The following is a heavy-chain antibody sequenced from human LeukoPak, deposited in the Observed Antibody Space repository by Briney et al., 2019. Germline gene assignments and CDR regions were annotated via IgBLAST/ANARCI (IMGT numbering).Heavy chain of an antibody. CDR3: ARGPPTTYFDWEFDY. J-gene: IGHJ4*02. V-gene: IGHV1-2*02. D-gene: IGHD3-9*01. CDR1: GYTFTGYY. Sequence: VASVKVSCKASGYTFTGYYMHWVRQAPGQGLEWMGWINPNSGGTNYAQKFQGRVTMTRDTSISTAYMELSRLRSDDTAVYYCARGPPTTYFDWEFDYWGQGTLVTVSS. CDR2: INPNSGGT.